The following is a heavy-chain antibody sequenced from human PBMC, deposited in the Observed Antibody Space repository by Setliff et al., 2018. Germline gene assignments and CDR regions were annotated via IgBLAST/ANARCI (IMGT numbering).Heavy chain of an antibody. CDR1: GFTFSGSE. CDR2: IRSKADKYAT. D-gene: IGHD6-19*01. J-gene: IGHJ5*02. V-gene: IGHV3-73*01. Sequence: PGESLKISCAASGFTFSGSEIHWVRQASGKGLEWVGRIRSKADKYATDYGASAKGRFIISRDDSKKTAYLQMSSLRAEDTAMYYCLLQCTSGWYNWVDPWGQGTLVTVSS. CDR3: LLQCTSGWYNWVDP.